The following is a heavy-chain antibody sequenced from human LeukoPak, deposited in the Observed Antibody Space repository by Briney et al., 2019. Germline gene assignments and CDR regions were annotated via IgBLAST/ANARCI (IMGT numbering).Heavy chain of an antibody. CDR1: GGSISSYY. D-gene: IGHD6-19*01. V-gene: IGHV4-39*01. CDR2: IYYSGST. CDR3: ARFIAVAGYFDY. Sequence: SETLSLTCTVSGGSISSYYWGWIRQPPGKGLEWIGSIYYSGSTYYNPSLKSRVTISVDTSKNQFSLKLSSVTAADTAVYYCARFIAVAGYFDYWGQGTLVTVSS. J-gene: IGHJ4*02.